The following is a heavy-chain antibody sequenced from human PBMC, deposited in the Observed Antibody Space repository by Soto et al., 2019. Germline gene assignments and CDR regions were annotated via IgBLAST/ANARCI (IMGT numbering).Heavy chain of an antibody. CDR2: ISSSGSTI. CDR1: GFTFSSYE. D-gene: IGHD3-10*01. J-gene: IGHJ6*02. CDR3: ARSYGSGSLTHYYYGMDV. Sequence: GGSLRLSCAASGFTFSSYEMNWFRQAPGKGLEWVSYISSSGSTIYYADSVKGRFTISRDNAKNSLYLQMNSLRAEDTAVYYCARSYGSGSLTHYYYGMDVWGQGTTVTVAS. V-gene: IGHV3-48*03.